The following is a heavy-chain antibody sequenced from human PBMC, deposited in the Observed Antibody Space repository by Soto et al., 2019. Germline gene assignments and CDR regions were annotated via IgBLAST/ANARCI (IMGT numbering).Heavy chain of an antibody. Sequence: EVQLVESGGGLVQPGGSLRLSCAASGFIVSSNYMSWVRQAPGKGLEWVSVICSGGKIYYVDSVKGRFTSSRDNSKNTLYLQMNSLRVEDSGVYYCAGNTEKGYWGQGTLVTVSS. CDR2: ICSGGKI. J-gene: IGHJ4*02. CDR3: AGNTEKGY. CDR1: GFIVSSNY. V-gene: IGHV3-66*01. D-gene: IGHD2-2*02.